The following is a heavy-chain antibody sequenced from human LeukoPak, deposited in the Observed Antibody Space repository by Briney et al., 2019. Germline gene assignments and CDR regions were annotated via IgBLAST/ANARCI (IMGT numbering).Heavy chain of an antibody. V-gene: IGHV3-30-3*01. CDR2: ISYDGSNK. J-gene: IGHJ6*02. Sequence: GGSLRLSCAASGFTFSSYAMPWVRQAPGKGLEWVAVISYDGSNKYYADSVKGRFTISRDNSKNTLYLQMNSLRAEDTAVYYCASLLGYDFWSGYWQFNYYGMDVWGQGTTVTVSS. CDR1: GFTFSSYA. D-gene: IGHD3-3*01. CDR3: ASLLGYDFWSGYWQFNYYGMDV.